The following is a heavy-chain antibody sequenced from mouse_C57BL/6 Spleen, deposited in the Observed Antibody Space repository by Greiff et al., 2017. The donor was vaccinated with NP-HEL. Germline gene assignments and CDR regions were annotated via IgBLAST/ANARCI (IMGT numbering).Heavy chain of an antibody. CDR1: GYTFTNYW. V-gene: IGHV1-63*01. Sequence: QVQLKESGAELVRPGTSVKMSCKASGYTFTNYWIGWAKQRPGHGLEWIGAIYPGGGYTNYNEKFKGKATLTADKSSSPAYMQFSSLTSENSAIYYSARNNYYGSSSYYFDYWGQGTTLTVSS. D-gene: IGHD1-1*01. J-gene: IGHJ2*01. CDR2: IYPGGGYT. CDR3: ARNNYYGSSSYYFDY.